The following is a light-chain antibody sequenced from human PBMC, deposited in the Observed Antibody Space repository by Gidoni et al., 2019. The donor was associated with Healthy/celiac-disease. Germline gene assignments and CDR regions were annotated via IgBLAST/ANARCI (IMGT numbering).Light chain of an antibody. CDR1: QSISSY. J-gene: IGKJ1*01. Sequence: DIQMTQSPYPLSASVGDRVTITCRASQSISSYFNWYQQKPGKAPKRLFYAASSFRIGVPSRFSGSGSVTDFTLSICSLQPEDFATFFCQQSYSTPWTFGQGTKVEIK. CDR2: AAS. V-gene: IGKV1-39*01. CDR3: QQSYSTPWT.